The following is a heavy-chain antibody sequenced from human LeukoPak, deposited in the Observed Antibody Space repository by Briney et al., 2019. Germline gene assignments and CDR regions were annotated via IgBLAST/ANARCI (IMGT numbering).Heavy chain of an antibody. Sequence: ASVKVSCKASGYTFTSRGFSWVRQAPGQGLEWMGWINADSGNTNYAQKFQGRVTLTTDTSTNTAYMELRSLRSDDTAVYSCARDEVSGGWYNHWGQGTLVTVSS. V-gene: IGHV1-18*04. J-gene: IGHJ4*02. CDR1: GYTFTSRG. CDR2: INADSGNT. CDR3: ARDEVSGGWYNH. D-gene: IGHD6-19*01.